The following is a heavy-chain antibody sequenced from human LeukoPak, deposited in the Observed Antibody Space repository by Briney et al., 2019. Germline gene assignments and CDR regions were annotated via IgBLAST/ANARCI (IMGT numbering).Heavy chain of an antibody. J-gene: IGHJ4*02. V-gene: IGHV3-21*01. D-gene: IGHD3-22*01. Sequence: GGSLRLSCVASGYTFSSFSINWVRQAPGKGLEWVSSISVRSNYIYYADSVRGRFSISRDDARNSLYLQMDSLRGDDTAVYYCARLRMNSDISGYYYYYDYWGQGTLVTVSS. CDR1: GYTFSSFS. CDR2: ISVRSNYI. CDR3: ARLRMNSDISGYYYYYDY.